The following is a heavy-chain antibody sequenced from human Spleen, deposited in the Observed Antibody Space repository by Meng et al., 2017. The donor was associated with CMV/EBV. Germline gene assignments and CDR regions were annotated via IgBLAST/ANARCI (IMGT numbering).Heavy chain of an antibody. CDR3: ATHLVAGTTPRT. D-gene: IGHD1-14*01. J-gene: IGHJ4*02. CDR2: INHSGIT. CDR1: GETFRTYY. V-gene: IGHV4-34*08. Sequence: SETLSLTCRVYGETFRTYYWSWIRQPPGKGPQWIGEINHSGITIYTPSLKSRVSISADTSKSQFPLKLTSVIAADTARYFRATHLVAGTTPRTWGQGTLVTVSS.